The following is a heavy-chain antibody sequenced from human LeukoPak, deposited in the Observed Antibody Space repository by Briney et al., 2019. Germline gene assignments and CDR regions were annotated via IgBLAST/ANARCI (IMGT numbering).Heavy chain of an antibody. D-gene: IGHD6-13*01. CDR2: IIPILGIA. CDR1: GGTFSSYA. Sequence: SVKVSCKASGGTFSSYAISWVRQAPGQGLEWMGRIIPILGIANYAQKFQGRVTITTDESTSTAYMELTSLRSEDTAVYYCARLGSSSWYFDYWGQGTLVTVSS. V-gene: IGHV1-69*04. CDR3: ARLGSSSWYFDY. J-gene: IGHJ4*02.